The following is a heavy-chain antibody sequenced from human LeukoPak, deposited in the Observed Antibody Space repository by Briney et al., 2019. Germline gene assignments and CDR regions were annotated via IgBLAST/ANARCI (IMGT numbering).Heavy chain of an antibody. CDR2: ISYDGSNK. V-gene: IGHV3-30*18. Sequence: PGGSLRLSCAASGFTFSSYGMHWVRQAPGKGLEWVAVISYDGSNKYYADSVKGRFTISRDNSKNTLYLQMNSLRAEDTAVYYCAKDWALGAFDIWGQGTMVTVSS. CDR3: AKDWALGAFDI. CDR1: GFTFSSYG. J-gene: IGHJ3*02. D-gene: IGHD3-16*01.